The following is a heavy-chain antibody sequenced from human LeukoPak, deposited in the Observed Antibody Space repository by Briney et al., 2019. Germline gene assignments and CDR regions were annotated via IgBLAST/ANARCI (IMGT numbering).Heavy chain of an antibody. J-gene: IGHJ4*02. CDR2: ISGSGDTT. CDR3: AKESSLNH. CDR1: GFTFSSHG. D-gene: IGHD2-8*01. Sequence: PGGSLRLSCAASGFTFSSHGMNWVRQAPGKGLEWVSGISGSGDTTYYADSVKGRFTISRDNSKNTLYLQMNSLRAEDTAVYYCAKESSLNHWGQGTLVTVSS. V-gene: IGHV3-23*01.